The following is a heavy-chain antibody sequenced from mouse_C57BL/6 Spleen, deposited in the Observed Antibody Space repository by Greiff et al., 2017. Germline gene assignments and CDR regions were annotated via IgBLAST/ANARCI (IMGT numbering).Heavy chain of an antibody. J-gene: IGHJ2*02. CDR2: IYPSDSET. V-gene: IGHV1-61*01. D-gene: IGHD1-1*01. CDR3: ARFGPHYYGSSHDY. Sequence: QVQLQQPGAELVRPGSSVKLSCKASGYTFTSYWMDWVKQRPGQGLEWIGNIYPSDSETPYNQKFKDKAPLTVDKSSSTAYMQRSSLTSDDSAVYYCARFGPHYYGSSHDYWGQGTSLTVSS. CDR1: GYTFTSYW.